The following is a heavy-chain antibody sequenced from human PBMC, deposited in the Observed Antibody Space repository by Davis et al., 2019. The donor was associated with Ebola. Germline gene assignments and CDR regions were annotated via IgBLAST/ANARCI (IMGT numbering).Heavy chain of an antibody. J-gene: IGHJ4*02. V-gene: IGHV1-8*01. Sequence: AASVKVSCKASGYTFTSYDINWVRQATGQGLEWMGWMNPNSGNTGYAQKFQGRVTITRDTSATTAYMELNSLTSEDTAVYYCARGGPTGSSDFWGQGTLVTVSS. D-gene: IGHD1-1*01. CDR1: GYTFTSYD. CDR3: ARGGPTGSSDF. CDR2: MNPNSGNT.